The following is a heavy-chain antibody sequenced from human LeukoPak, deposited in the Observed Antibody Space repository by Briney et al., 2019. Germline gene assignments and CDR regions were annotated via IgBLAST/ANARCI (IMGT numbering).Heavy chain of an antibody. CDR3: ARSSPVTTGDDAFDI. V-gene: IGHV4-59*01. D-gene: IGHD4-17*01. CDR1: DDSIKNYF. J-gene: IGHJ3*02. Sequence: SETLSLTCTVSDDSIKNYFWTWIRQSPGKGLEWIGYVFYSGSTSYNPSLRSRLTMSVDTSKSQFSLNLKSVTAADTAVYYCARSSPVTTGDDAFDIWGQGTTVTVSS. CDR2: VFYSGST.